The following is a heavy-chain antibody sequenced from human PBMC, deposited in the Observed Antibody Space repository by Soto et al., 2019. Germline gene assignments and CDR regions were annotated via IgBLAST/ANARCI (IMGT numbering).Heavy chain of an antibody. Sequence: GESLKISCKCSGYSFSTYFIGWVRQMPGKGLEWMGVIYPGDSDTRYSPSFQGQVTISADKSINTAYLQLTSLKASDTAMYYCARHRAYSAHAYYFDFWGQGALVTVSS. J-gene: IGHJ4*02. CDR2: IYPGDSDT. V-gene: IGHV5-51*01. CDR1: GYSFSTYF. CDR3: ARHRAYSAHAYYFDF. D-gene: IGHD5-12*01.